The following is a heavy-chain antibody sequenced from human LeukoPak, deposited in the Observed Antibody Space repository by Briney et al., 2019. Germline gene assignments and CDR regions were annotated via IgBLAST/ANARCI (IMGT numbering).Heavy chain of an antibody. J-gene: IGHJ4*02. Sequence: ASVKVSCKASGYTFTGYYMHWVRQAPGQGLEWMGRINPNSGGTNYAQKFQGRVTMTRDTSISTAYMELSRLRSDDTAVYYCARDLAEMATDSTFDYWGQGTLVTVSS. CDR2: INPNSGGT. D-gene: IGHD5-24*01. CDR1: GYTFTGYY. V-gene: IGHV1-2*06. CDR3: ARDLAEMATDSTFDY.